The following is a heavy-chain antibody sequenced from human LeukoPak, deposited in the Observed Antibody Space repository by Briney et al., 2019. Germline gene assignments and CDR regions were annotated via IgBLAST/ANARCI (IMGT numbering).Heavy chain of an antibody. V-gene: IGHV4-4*07. Sequence: SETLSLTCTVSGGSISSYYWSWIRQPAGKGLEWIGRIYTSGSTNYNPSLKSRVTMSVDTSKNQFSLKLSSVTAAGTAVYYCARDRAAAGTLYWHFDLWGRGTLVTVSS. D-gene: IGHD6-13*01. J-gene: IGHJ2*01. CDR1: GGSISSYY. CDR3: ARDRAAAGTLYWHFDL. CDR2: IYTSGST.